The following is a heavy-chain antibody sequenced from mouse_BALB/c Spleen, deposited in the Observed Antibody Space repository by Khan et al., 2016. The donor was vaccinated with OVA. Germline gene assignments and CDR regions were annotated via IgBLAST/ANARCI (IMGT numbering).Heavy chain of an antibody. CDR2: ISYSGST. J-gene: IGHJ4*01. V-gene: IGHV3-2*02. CDR3: ARGNYDGYALDY. Sequence: EVQLQESGPGLVKPSQSLSLTCTVNGYSITSNYAWNWIRQFPGNKLEWMGYISYSGSTNYNPSLKSRLSITRDTSTNQFFLLLHSVTPEDSATYYCARGNYDGYALDYWGQGTSVTVSS. D-gene: IGHD2-4*01. CDR1: GYSITSNYA.